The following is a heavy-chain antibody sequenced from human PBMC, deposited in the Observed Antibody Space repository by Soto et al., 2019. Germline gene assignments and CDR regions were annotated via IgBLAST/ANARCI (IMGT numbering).Heavy chain of an antibody. CDR3: AKDLVAANSVAFDI. CDR1: GFTFSSYG. D-gene: IGHD2-15*01. CDR2: ISYDGSNK. J-gene: IGHJ3*02. Sequence: GGSLRLSCAASGFTFSSYGMHWVRQAPGKGLEWVAVISYDGSNKYYADSVKGRFTISRDNSKNTLYLQMNSLRAEDTAVYYCAKDLVAANSVAFDIWGQGTMVTVSS. V-gene: IGHV3-30*18.